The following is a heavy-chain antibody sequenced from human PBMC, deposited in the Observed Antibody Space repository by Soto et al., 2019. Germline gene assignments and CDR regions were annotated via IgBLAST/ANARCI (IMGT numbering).Heavy chain of an antibody. CDR2: INLDGSEK. J-gene: IGHJ6*02. CDR1: GFTFRTYW. Sequence: EVQLVESGGGLVQPGGSLRLSCAASGFTFRTYWLSWVRQVPGKGLEWVANINLDGSEKNYVDSVKGRFTISRDNARNSLYLKMSGLRAEDTALYYCARDGSTSWYSYDYHGMDVRGQGTTVTVSS. V-gene: IGHV3-7*05. D-gene: IGHD5-18*01. CDR3: ARDGSTSWYSYDYHGMDV.